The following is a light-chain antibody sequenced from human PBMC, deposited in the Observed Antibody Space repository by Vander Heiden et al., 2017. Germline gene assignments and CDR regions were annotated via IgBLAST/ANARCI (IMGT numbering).Light chain of an antibody. CDR1: RRAVGVSHL. CDR3: CSYTGSNTVV. V-gene: IGLV2-23*01. CDR2: EAS. Sequence: QSAITQPASVSGSPGQSLTIYCTGTRRAVGVSHLVSWYQQHPVKAPKLIIYEASRRPLGDSNRFSGSKAGNTASLTISVLQADDEAYYYRCSYTGSNTVVFGGGTKLSVL. J-gene: IGLJ2*01.